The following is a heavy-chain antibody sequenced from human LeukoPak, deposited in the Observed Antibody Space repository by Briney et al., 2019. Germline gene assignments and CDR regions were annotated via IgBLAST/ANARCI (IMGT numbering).Heavy chain of an antibody. CDR1: GGSFSGYY. D-gene: IGHD2-21*01. Sequence: SETLSLTCAVYGGSFSGYYWSWIRQPPGKGLEWIGEINHSGSTNYNPSLKSRVTISVDTSKNQFSLKLSSVTAADTAVYYCARLHIYAWPLEGYFDYWGQGTLVTVSS. CDR3: ARLHIYAWPLEGYFDY. CDR2: INHSGST. J-gene: IGHJ4*02. V-gene: IGHV4-34*01.